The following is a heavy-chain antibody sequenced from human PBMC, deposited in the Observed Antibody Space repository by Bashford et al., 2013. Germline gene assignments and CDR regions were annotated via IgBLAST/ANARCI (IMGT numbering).Heavy chain of an antibody. V-gene: IGHV3-48*02. D-gene: IGHD3-3*01. J-gene: IGHJ4*02. CDR2: ISSSSSTI. Sequence: VRQAPGKGLEWVSYISSSSSTIYYADSVKGRFTISRDNAKNSLYLQMNSLRDEDTAVYYCARSAHDDFWRPFDYWGQGTLVTVSS. CDR3: ARSAHDDFWRPFDY.